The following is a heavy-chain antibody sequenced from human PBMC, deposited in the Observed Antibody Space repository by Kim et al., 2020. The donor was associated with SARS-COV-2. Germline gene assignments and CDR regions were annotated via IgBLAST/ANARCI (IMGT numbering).Heavy chain of an antibody. D-gene: IGHD4-17*01. Sequence: YADSVKGRFNLSRDNSKNTLYLQMNSLRAEDTAVYYCARDRPVTDDAFDIWGQGTMVTVSS. CDR3: ARDRPVTDDAFDI. J-gene: IGHJ3*02. V-gene: IGHV3-33*01.